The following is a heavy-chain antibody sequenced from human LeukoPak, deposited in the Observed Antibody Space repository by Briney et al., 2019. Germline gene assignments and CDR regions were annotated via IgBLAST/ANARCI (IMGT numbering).Heavy chain of an antibody. CDR3: ARGDGDYGWFDP. D-gene: IGHD4-17*01. CDR1: GGSISSYY. CDR2: IYYTGST. Sequence: SETLSLTCTVSGGSISSYYWSWIRQPPGKGLEWIGYIYYTGSTNYNPSLKSRVTISVDTSKNHFSLKLSSVTAADTAVYYCARGDGDYGWFDPWGQGTLVTVSS. J-gene: IGHJ5*02. V-gene: IGHV4-59*01.